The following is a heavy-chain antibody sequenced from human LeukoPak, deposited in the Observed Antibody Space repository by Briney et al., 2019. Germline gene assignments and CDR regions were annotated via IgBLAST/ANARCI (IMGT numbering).Heavy chain of an antibody. V-gene: IGHV4-59*01. CDR2: IYYSGST. Sequence: SESLSLTWTVSGGSISSYYWSWIRQPPGKGLEWLGYIYYSGSTNYNPSLKSQVTISVDTSKNQFSLKLTSVTAADTAVYYCARDRHYYDSSGYYNWYFDLWGRGTLVTVSS. CDR3: ARDRHYYDSSGYYNWYFDL. CDR1: GGSISSYY. J-gene: IGHJ2*01. D-gene: IGHD3-22*01.